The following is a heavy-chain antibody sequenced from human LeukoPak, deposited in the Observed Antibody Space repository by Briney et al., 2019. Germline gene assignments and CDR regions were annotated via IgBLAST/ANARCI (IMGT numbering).Heavy chain of an antibody. CDR2: INLDGSEI. CDR1: GFTFNRYW. V-gene: IGHV3-7*01. CDR3: VRLTTSAPPAFDY. Sequence: PGGSLRLSCAASGFTFNRYWMSWVCQAPGKGLEWVANINLDGSEIYYVDSLKGRSTISRANAKNSLSLQMSSLRAEDTAVYYCVRLTTSAPPAFDYWGQGTLVTVSS. J-gene: IGHJ4*02. D-gene: IGHD4/OR15-4a*01.